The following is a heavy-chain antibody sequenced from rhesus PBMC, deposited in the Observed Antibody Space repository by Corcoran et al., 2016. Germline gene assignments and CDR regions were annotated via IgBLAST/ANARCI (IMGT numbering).Heavy chain of an antibody. Sequence: QVQLQESGPGLVKPSETLSLTCAVSGGSFSSYWWGWIRQPPGKGLEWIGSIYGRSGGTEYNPSLNRRAPISRDTSKNQFSLKLSSVTAADTAVYYCARYSNYNSLDVWGRGVLVTVSS. J-gene: IGHJ5-2*02. V-gene: IGHV4-160*01. CDR2: IYGRSGGT. CDR1: GGSFSSYW. D-gene: IGHD4-23*01. CDR3: ARYSNYNSLDV.